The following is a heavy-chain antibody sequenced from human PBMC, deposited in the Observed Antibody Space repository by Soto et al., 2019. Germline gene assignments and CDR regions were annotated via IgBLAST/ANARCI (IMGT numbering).Heavy chain of an antibody. V-gene: IGHV5-51*01. J-gene: IGHJ6*02. CDR2: IYPGDSDT. CDR3: ARHRHSSGWYNYYGMDV. D-gene: IGHD6-19*01. CDR1: GYSFTRYW. Sequence: GESLKISCKGSGYSFTRYWIGWVRQKPGKGLEWMGIIYPGDSDTRYSPSFQGQVTISADKSISTAYLQWSSLKASDTAMYYCARHRHSSGWYNYYGMDVWGQGTTVTVSS.